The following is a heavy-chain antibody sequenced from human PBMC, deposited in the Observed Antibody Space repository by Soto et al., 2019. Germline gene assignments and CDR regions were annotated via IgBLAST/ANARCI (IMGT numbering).Heavy chain of an antibody. Sequence: QVQLVQSGADVKTPGASVRVSCKASGYTFTGYYVHWVREAPGQGLEWMGWINPETGGTSYAQKVRGRVTLSRDTSINTAYLELSRLRFDDAAVYFCARERYQVISDGMDVWGQGTTVTVSS. CDR1: GYTFTGYY. D-gene: IGHD2-2*01. CDR3: ARERYQVISDGMDV. J-gene: IGHJ6*02. V-gene: IGHV1-2*02. CDR2: INPETGGT.